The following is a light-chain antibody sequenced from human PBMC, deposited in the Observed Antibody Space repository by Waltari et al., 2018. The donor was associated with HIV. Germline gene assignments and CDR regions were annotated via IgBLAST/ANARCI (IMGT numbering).Light chain of an antibody. CDR2: KDS. V-gene: IGLV3-25*03. CDR3: QSADNSGCWV. Sequence: SYELTQPPSVSVSPGQTARITCSGDALPKQYTFWYQQKPGQAPMLVIYKDSERPSGIPERVSASTSGTTVTLTIIGVQAEDEADYYCQSADNSGCWVFGGGTKLTVL. CDR1: ALPKQY. J-gene: IGLJ3*02.